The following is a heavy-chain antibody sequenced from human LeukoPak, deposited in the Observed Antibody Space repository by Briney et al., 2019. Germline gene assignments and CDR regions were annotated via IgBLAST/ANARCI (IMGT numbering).Heavy chain of an antibody. D-gene: IGHD5-18*01. CDR3: AYGYNYGYDY. CDR2: INRSGST. CDR1: GGSFSGYY. V-gene: IGHV4-34*01. Sequence: SETLSLTCAVNGGSFSGYYWSWIRQPPGKGLEWIGEINRSGSTNYNPSLKSRVTISVDTSKNQFSLKLSSETAADTAVYYCAYGYNYGYDYWGQGTLVTVSS. J-gene: IGHJ4*02.